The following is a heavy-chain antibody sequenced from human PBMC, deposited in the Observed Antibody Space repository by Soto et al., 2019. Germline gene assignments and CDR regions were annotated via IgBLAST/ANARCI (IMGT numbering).Heavy chain of an antibody. CDR3: TRDSRSGWAQLFDS. Sequence: GASVKGSCKASGDTCTTSYIHWLLQAPGQVLEWIGIINPIGISTSYAQQFQGRVTMTRDTSTSTVNMELRSLRSADTAVYYCTRDSRSGWAQLFDSWGQGTLVTASS. V-gene: IGHV1-46*01. CDR2: INPIGIST. D-gene: IGHD6-19*01. CDR1: GDTCTTSY. J-gene: IGHJ4*02.